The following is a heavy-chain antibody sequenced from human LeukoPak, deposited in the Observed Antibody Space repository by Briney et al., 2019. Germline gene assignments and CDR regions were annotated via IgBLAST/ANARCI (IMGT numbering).Heavy chain of an antibody. CDR2: IIPIFGTA. Sequence: ASVKVSCKASGYTFTSYYMHWVRQAPGQGLEWMGGIIPIFGTANYAQKFQGRVTITADESTSTAYMELSSLRSEDTAVYYCATQPPALYSYGSESFDYWGQGTLVTVSS. V-gene: IGHV1-69*13. J-gene: IGHJ4*02. CDR1: GYTFTSYY. CDR3: ATQPPALYSYGSESFDY. D-gene: IGHD5-18*01.